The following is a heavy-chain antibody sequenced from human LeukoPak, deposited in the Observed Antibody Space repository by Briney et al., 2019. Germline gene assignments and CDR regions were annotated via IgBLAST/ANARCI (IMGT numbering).Heavy chain of an antibody. CDR1: GGSISSGGYY. Sequence: SETLSLTCTVSGGSISSGGYYWSWIRQHPGKGLEWIGYIYYSGSTYYNPSLKSRVTISVDTSKNQFSLKLSSVTAADTAVYYCARHRTGDLHDAFDIWGQGTMVTVSS. V-gene: IGHV4-31*03. CDR3: ARHRTGDLHDAFDI. D-gene: IGHD3/OR15-3a*01. CDR2: IYYSGST. J-gene: IGHJ3*02.